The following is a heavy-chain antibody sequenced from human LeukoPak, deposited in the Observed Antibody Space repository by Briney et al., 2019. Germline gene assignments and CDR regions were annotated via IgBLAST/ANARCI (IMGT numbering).Heavy chain of an antibody. CDR3: AGGRGGYYSTHYFDY. CDR2: INHSGST. V-gene: IGHV4-34*01. J-gene: IGHJ4*02. Sequence: PSETLSLTCAVYGGSFSASYWSWIRQPPNKGLEWIGEINHSGSTNYNPSLKSRVTISIETSKNQFSLKLRSVTAADTAVYYCAGGRGGYYSTHYFDYWGQGTLVTVSS. CDR1: GGSFSASY. D-gene: IGHD3-22*01.